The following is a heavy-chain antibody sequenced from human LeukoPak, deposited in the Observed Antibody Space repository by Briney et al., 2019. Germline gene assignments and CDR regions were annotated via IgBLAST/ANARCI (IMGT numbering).Heavy chain of an antibody. CDR3: ARRLTQYDCFDP. V-gene: IGHV6-1*01. J-gene: IGHJ5*02. CDR2: TYYRSTWYN. CDR1: GDSVSSNSVT. Sequence: SQTLSLTCAISGDSVSSNSVTWNWIRQSPSRGLEWLGRTYYRSTWYNDYAVSVRGRITVDPDTSKNQFSLHLNSVTPEDTAVYYCARRLTQYDCFDPWGQGILVTVSS. D-gene: IGHD2-2*01.